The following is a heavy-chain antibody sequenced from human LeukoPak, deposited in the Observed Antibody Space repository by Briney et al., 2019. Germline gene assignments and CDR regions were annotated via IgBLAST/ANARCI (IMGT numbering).Heavy chain of an antibody. CDR3: ASNIVVVTASDAFDI. D-gene: IGHD2-21*02. CDR2: VYDSGRT. V-gene: IGHV4-59*12. J-gene: IGHJ3*02. Sequence: SKTLSLTCTVSGGSISTYYWSWVRQPPGKGLEWIGYVYDSGRTNYNPSLKSRVTISVDTSKNQFSLKLSSVTAADTAVYYCASNIVVVTASDAFDIWGQGTMVTVSS. CDR1: GGSISTYY.